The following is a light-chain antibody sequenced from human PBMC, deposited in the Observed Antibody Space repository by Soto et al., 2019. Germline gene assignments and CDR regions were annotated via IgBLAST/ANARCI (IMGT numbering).Light chain of an antibody. V-gene: IGKV1-5*03. CDR2: QSS. CDR3: LQYPSYWT. CDR1: QSISRP. Sequence: DIQMTQSPSTLSASVGDGVSITCRASQSISRPLAWYQQKPGKAPTLLLYQSSNLETGVPSRFTGSGSGTEFTLTISRLQPVDLATCYWLQYPSYWTFGQGTKVEVK. J-gene: IGKJ1*01.